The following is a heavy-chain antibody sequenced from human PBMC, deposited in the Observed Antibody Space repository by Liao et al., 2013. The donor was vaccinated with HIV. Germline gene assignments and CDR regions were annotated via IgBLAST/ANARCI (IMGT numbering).Heavy chain of an antibody. D-gene: IGHD5-18*01. CDR3: ARGRIQLWRRNFDY. CDR2: INHSGST. CDR1: GGSFSGYY. Sequence: QVQLQQWGAGLLKPSETLSLTCAVYGGSFSGYYWSWIRQPPGKGLEWIGEINHSGSTNYNPSLKSRVTISVDTSKNQFSLKLRSVTAADTAVYYCARGRIQLWRRNFDYWGQGTLVTVSS. V-gene: IGHV4-34*01. J-gene: IGHJ4*02.